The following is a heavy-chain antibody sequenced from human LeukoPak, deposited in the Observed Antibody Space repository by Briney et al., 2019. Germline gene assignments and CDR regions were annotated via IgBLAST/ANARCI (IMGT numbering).Heavy chain of an antibody. D-gene: IGHD2-21*01. CDR2: IYYSGST. Sequence: SETLSLTCTVSDGSSSSSSWNWIRQPPEKGLEWVGYIYYSGSTKYNPSLESRVTISVDTSNNQISLKQRSVTAADTAIYYCARRQQTGGDNGLHNWFDPWGQGTLVTVSS. J-gene: IGHJ5*02. CDR1: DGSSSSSS. CDR3: ARRQQTGGDNGLHNWFDP. V-gene: IGHV4-59*08.